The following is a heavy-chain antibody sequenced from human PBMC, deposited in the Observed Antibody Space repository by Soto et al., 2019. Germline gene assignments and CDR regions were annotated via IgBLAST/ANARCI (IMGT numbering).Heavy chain of an antibody. J-gene: IGHJ4*02. Sequence: SETLSLTCSVSGGSISSGDYYWSWIRQHPGKGLEWIGYISYSGSTYFSPSLESRVSISVDTSKNQFSLKLSSVTAADTAVYFCAGAGSWFGSFDDWGKETRVTVSS. CDR1: GGSISSGDYY. V-gene: IGHV4-31*03. CDR2: ISYSGST. CDR3: AGAGSWFGSFDD. D-gene: IGHD3-16*01.